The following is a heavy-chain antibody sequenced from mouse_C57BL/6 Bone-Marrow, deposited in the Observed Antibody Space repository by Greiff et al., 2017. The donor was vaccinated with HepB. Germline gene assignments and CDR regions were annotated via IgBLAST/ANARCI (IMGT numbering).Heavy chain of an antibody. Sequence: EVMLVESEGGLVQPGSSMKLSCTASGFTFSDYYMAWVRQVPEKGLEWVANINYDGSSTYYLDSLKSRFIISRDNAKNILYLQMSSLKSEDTATYYCAREGYKPHYAMDYWGQGTSVTVSS. CDR2: INYDGSST. CDR3: AREGYKPHYAMDY. V-gene: IGHV5-16*01. D-gene: IGHD1-3*01. J-gene: IGHJ4*01. CDR1: GFTFSDYY.